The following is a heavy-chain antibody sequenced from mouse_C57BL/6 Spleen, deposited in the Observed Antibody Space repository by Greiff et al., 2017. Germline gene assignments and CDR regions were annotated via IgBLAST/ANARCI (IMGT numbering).Heavy chain of an antibody. CDR1: GYTFTGYS. J-gene: IGHJ2*01. V-gene: IGHV1-81*01. CDR2: INPRSGNT. D-gene: IGHD2-3*01. CDR3: ARLDDHADYLDY. Sequence: VQLHQSGPELVRPGASVKLSCKASGYTFTGYSISWVKQSTGQSLEWIGVINPRSGNTSYNQKFKGKATLTVDKSSSTAYMELHSLTSADSAVYCYARLDDHADYLDYWGQGTTLTVSS.